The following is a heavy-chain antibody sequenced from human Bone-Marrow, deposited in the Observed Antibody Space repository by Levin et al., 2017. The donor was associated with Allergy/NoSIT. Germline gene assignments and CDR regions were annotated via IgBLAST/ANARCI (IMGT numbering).Heavy chain of an antibody. V-gene: IGHV4-39*07. CDR1: GGSISSSSYY. CDR2: IYYSGST. Sequence: NPSETLSLTCTVSGGSISSSSYYWGWIRQPPGKGLEWIGSIYYSGSTYYNPSLKSRVTISVDTSKNQFSLKLSSVTAADTAVYYCARASVWFGELLSDAFDIWGQGTMVTVSS. CDR3: ARASVWFGELLSDAFDI. J-gene: IGHJ3*02. D-gene: IGHD3-10*01.